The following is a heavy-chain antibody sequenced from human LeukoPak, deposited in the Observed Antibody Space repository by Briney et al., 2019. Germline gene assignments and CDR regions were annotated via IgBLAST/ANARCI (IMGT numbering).Heavy chain of an antibody. CDR1: GVTFNTYA. D-gene: IGHD6-19*01. J-gene: IGHJ4*02. Sequence: TGRSLRLSCAASGVTFNTYAMSWVRQAPGKGLEWVAVTGGSDDSTHYADTVKGRFTISRDNSKNSLYLQMNSLTAEDTAVYYCTKDLMTGFSSGWYFGYWGQGTLVTVSS. CDR2: TGGSDDST. CDR3: TKDLMTGFSSGWYFGY. V-gene: IGHV3-23*01.